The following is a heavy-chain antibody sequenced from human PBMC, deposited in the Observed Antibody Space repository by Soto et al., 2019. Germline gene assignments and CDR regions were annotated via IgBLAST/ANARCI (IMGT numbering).Heavy chain of an antibody. CDR3: ARRAGGAVTGSLDNWLDP. J-gene: IGHJ5*02. D-gene: IGHD1-20*01. CDR2: VYNSGST. CDR1: GGSITSYN. V-gene: IGHV4-59*01. Sequence: PSETLSLTCTVSGGSITSYNWNWLRQPPRKALEWIGYVYNSGSTNYNPSLKSRVTTSVDTSKNQFSLKVNSVTAADTAVYYCARRAGGAVTGSLDNWLDPWGQGILVTVSS.